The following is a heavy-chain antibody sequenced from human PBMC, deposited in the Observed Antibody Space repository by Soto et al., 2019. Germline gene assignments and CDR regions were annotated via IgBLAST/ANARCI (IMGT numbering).Heavy chain of an antibody. V-gene: IGHV4-30-4*01. J-gene: IGHJ5*02. D-gene: IGHD4-17*01. CDR1: GGSISSGGHY. CDR2: IYHSGAT. Sequence: SETLSLTCTVSGGSISSGGHYWSWIRQPPGKGLEWMGYIYHSGATHYSPSLKSRVSISIDTSTNRFSLNLTSVTAADTAVYFCARLRWEIKYNWFDPWGQGTLVTVSS. CDR3: ARLRWEIKYNWFDP.